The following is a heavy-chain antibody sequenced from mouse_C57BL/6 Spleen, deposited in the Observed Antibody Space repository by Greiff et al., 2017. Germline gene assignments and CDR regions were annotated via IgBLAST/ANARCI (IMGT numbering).Heavy chain of an antibody. Sequence: VMLVESGAELVKPGASVKISCKASGYAFSSYWMNWVKQRPGKGLEWIGQIYPGDGDTNYNGKFKGKATLTADKSSSTASEDSAVYFCAREGWDKAMDYWGQGTSVTVSS. J-gene: IGHJ4*01. CDR3: AREGWDKAMDY. D-gene: IGHD3-3*01. CDR2: IYPGDGDT. CDR1: GYAFSSYW. V-gene: IGHV1-80*01.